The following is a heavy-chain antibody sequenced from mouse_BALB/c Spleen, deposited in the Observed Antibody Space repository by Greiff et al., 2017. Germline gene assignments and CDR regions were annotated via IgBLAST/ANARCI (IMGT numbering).Heavy chain of an antibody. CDR2: IYPGDGDT. J-gene: IGHJ4*01. D-gene: IGHD2-1*01. CDR1: GYAFSSYW. CDR3: ASPYGNYEGYAMDY. Sequence: VQLQQSGAELVRPGSSVKISCKASGYAFSSYWMNWVKQRPGQGLEWIGQIYPGDGDTNYNGKFKGKATLTADKSSSTAYMQLSSLTSEDSAVYFCASPYGNYEGYAMDYWGQGTSVTVSS. V-gene: IGHV1-80*01.